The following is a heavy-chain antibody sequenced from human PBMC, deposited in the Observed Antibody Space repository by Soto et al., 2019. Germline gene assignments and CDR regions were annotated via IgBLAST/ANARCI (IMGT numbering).Heavy chain of an antibody. J-gene: IGHJ4*02. V-gene: IGHV5-51*01. D-gene: IGHD2-15*01. CDR1: GYSFRSYW. CDR2: IYPDDSNT. Sequence: GESLKISCKTSGYSFRSYWIGWVRQMPGKGLEWMGIIYPDDSNTRYSPSFQGQVTISADKSISTAFLQWSSLKAADSAMYYCTRHLHCYSVRITPVSPDYSTRGTLVSVSS. CDR3: TRHLHCYSVRITPVSPDY.